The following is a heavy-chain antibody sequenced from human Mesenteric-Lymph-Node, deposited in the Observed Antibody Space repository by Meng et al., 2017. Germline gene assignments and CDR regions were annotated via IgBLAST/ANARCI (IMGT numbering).Heavy chain of an antibody. V-gene: IGHV4-61*02. CDR2: IYTSGSA. J-gene: IGHJ3*02. Sequence: SETLSLTCTVSGGSISSGSYYWSWIRQPAGKGLEWIGRIYTSGSANYNPSLKSRVTISVDTSKNQFSLKLSSVTAADTAVYYCARSGRGHIDAFDIWGQGTMVTVSS. D-gene: IGHD1-26*01. CDR3: ARSGRGHIDAFDI. CDR1: GGSISSGSYY.